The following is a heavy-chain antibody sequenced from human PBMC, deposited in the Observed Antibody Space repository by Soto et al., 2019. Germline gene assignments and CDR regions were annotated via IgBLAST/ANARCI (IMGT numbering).Heavy chain of an antibody. CDR3: ARDKEREQWLVRFAFDI. CDR2: ISSSSSTI. Sequence: EVQLVESGGGLVQPGGSLRFSCAASGFTFSSYSMNWVRQAPGKGLEWVSYISSSSSTIYYADSVKGRFTISRDNAKNSLYLQMNSLRAEDTAVYYCARDKEREQWLVRFAFDIWGQGTMVTVSS. D-gene: IGHD6-19*01. V-gene: IGHV3-48*01. J-gene: IGHJ3*02. CDR1: GFTFSSYS.